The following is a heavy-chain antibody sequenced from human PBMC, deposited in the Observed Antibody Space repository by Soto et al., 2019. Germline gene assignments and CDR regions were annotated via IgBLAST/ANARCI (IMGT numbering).Heavy chain of an antibody. CDR2: INAGNGNT. CDR1: GYTFTSYA. J-gene: IGHJ6*02. V-gene: IGHV1-3*01. CDR3: ARTVGYYYVMDV. D-gene: IGHD4-17*01. Sequence: QVQLVQSGAEVKKPGASVKVSCKASGYTFTSYAMHWVRQAPGQRLEWMGWINAGNGNTKYSQKFQGRVTITRDTSASTAYMELSRLRSEDTAVYYCARTVGYYYVMDVWGQGTTVTVSS.